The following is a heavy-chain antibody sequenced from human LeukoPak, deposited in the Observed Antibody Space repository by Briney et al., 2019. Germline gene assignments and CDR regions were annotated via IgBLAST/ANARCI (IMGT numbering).Heavy chain of an antibody. D-gene: IGHD3-16*01. V-gene: IGHV3-23*01. CDR2: VTGPGDTT. J-gene: IGHJ5*02. Sequence: PGGSLRLSCAASGFTFRTYAMSWVRQAPGKGLEWVSAVTGPGDTTYYADSVKGRFFMSREDSKTTVYLQMNSLRAEDTAIYYCAKGAEIDLWGQGTLVTVSS. CDR1: GFTFRTYA. CDR3: AKGAEIDL.